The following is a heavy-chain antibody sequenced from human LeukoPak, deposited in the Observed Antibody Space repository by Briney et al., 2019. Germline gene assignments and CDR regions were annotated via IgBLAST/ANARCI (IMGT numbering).Heavy chain of an antibody. CDR3: AGGCSSTSCYSNFDY. CDR2: INHSGST. J-gene: IGHJ4*02. V-gene: IGHV4-34*01. CDR1: GGSFSGYY. D-gene: IGHD2-2*01. Sequence: PSETLSLTCAVSGGSFSGYYWSWIRQPPGKGLEWVGEINHSGSTNYNPSLKSRVTISLDTSKNQFSLKLSSVTAADTAVYYCAGGCSSTSCYSNFDYWGQGTLVTVSS.